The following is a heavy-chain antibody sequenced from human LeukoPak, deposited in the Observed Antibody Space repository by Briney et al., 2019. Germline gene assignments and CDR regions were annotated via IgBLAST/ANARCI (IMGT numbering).Heavy chain of an antibody. V-gene: IGHV4-59*01. D-gene: IGHD3-22*01. Sequence: SETLSLTCTVSGGSISSYYWSWIRQPPGKGLEWIGYIYYSGSTNYNPSLKSRVTISVDTSKNQFSLRLSSVTAADTAVYYCARVTGYIVEDYFDYWGQGTLVTVSS. CDR3: ARVTGYIVEDYFDY. CDR1: GGSISSYY. CDR2: IYYSGST. J-gene: IGHJ4*02.